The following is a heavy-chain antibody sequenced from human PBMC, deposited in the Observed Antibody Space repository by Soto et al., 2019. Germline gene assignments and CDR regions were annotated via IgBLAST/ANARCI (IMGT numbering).Heavy chain of an antibody. Sequence: SETLSLPCSVAGGSMNSYFWSWIRQSPGKGLEWIGYIYYSGSTNYNPSLKSRVTISVDTSKNQFSLKLSSVTAADTAVYYCARSYYDSSGYHPEYYFDYWGQGTLVTVSS. V-gene: IGHV4-59*01. D-gene: IGHD3-22*01. J-gene: IGHJ4*02. CDR1: GGSMNSYF. CDR2: IYYSGST. CDR3: ARSYYDSSGYHPEYYFDY.